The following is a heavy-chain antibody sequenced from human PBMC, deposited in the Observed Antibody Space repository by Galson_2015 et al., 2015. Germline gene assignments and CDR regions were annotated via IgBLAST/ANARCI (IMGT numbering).Heavy chain of an antibody. CDR3: ASDTGYCSRTSCAPGAFDI. D-gene: IGHD2-2*01. V-gene: IGHV3-30-3*01. CDR1: GFTFSSYA. CDR2: ISYDGSNK. Sequence: SLRLSCAASGFTFSSYAMHWVRQAPGKGLEWVAVISYDGSNKYYADSVKGRFTISRDNSKNTLYLQMNSLRAEDTAVYYCASDTGYCSRTSCAPGAFDIWGQGTMVTVSS. J-gene: IGHJ3*02.